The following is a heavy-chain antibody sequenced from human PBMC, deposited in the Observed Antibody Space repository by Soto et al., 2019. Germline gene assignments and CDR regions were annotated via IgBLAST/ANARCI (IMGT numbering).Heavy chain of an antibody. D-gene: IGHD3-3*01. CDR2: VSPYNGNA. V-gene: IGHV1-18*04. Sequence: ASVKVSCKTSGYTFSNYAISWVRQAPGQGLEWMGGVSPYNGNANYTEKFQGRVAMTIDTSTTTAYMELTSLTSDDTAIYYCARAISLIRAAPDYWGQGTLVTVSS. CDR3: ARAISLIRAAPDY. CDR1: GYTFSNYA. J-gene: IGHJ4*02.